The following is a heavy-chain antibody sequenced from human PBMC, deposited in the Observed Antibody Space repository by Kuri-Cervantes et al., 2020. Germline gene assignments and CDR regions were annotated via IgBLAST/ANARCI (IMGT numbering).Heavy chain of an antibody. CDR3: ARGALSSSWYWSFDY. D-gene: IGHD6-13*01. V-gene: IGHV3-33*01. Sequence: LSLTCAASGFTFSSYGMHWVRQAPGKGLEWVAVIWYDGSNKYYADSVKGRFTISRDNSKNSLYLQMNSLRAEDTAVYYCARGALSSSWYWSFDYWGQGTLVTVSS. J-gene: IGHJ4*02. CDR1: GFTFSSYG. CDR2: IWYDGSNK.